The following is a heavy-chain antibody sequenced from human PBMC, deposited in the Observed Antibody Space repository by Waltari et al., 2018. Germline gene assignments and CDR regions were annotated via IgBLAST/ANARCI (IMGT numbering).Heavy chain of an antibody. Sequence: QVQLVQSGAEGKKPGSSVKVSCKAPGGTLSSYAIRWVRQAPGQGLEWMGRIIPILGIANYAQKFQGRVTITADKSTSTAYMELSSLRSEDTAVYYCARAGAFYGGPQKAFDIWGQGTMVTVSS. CDR3: ARAGAFYGGPQKAFDI. CDR2: IIPILGIA. J-gene: IGHJ3*02. CDR1: GGTLSSYA. V-gene: IGHV1-69*04. D-gene: IGHD3-16*01.